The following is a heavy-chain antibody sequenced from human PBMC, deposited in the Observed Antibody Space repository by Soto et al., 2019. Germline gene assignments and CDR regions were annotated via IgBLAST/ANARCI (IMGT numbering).Heavy chain of an antibody. V-gene: IGHV3-23*01. Sequence: EVQLLESGGGLVQPGVSLRLSCAASGFTFSNYAMSWVRQAPGKGLEWVSAISGTGGSTYYADSVKGRFTISRDNSKNTLYLQMNSLRAEDTAVYYCAKNWDTTSSSSSHWGQGTLVTVSS. CDR3: AKNWDTTSSSSSH. D-gene: IGHD6-6*01. J-gene: IGHJ4*02. CDR2: ISGTGGST. CDR1: GFTFSNYA.